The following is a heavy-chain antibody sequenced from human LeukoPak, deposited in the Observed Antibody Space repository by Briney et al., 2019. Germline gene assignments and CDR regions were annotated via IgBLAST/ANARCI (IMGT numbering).Heavy chain of an antibody. V-gene: IGHV4-4*07. Sequence: PSETLSLTCTVSGGSISSYYWSWIRQPAGKGLEWIGRIYTSGSTNYNPSPKSRVTVSVDTSKNQFSLKLSSVTAADTAVYYCARDGSRLRYFDWPRRLDYWGQGTLVTVSS. CDR1: GGSISSYY. J-gene: IGHJ4*02. D-gene: IGHD3-9*01. CDR2: IYTSGST. CDR3: ARDGSRLRYFDWPRRLDY.